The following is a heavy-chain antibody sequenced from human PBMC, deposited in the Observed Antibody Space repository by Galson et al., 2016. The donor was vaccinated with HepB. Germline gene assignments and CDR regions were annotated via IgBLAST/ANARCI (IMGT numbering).Heavy chain of an antibody. V-gene: IGHV3-72*01. J-gene: IGHJ4*02. CDR3: ASPQYNNYVY. CDR2: TRNKDSSFVT. CDR1: GFTLSDHF. Sequence: SLRLSCAASGFTLSDHFMDWVRQAPGKGLEWVGRTRNKDSSFVTDYAASVKGRFTISRDNPNNSLYLQMNSLKPENTATDYCASPQYNNYVYWGQGTLVTVSS. D-gene: IGHD4-11*01.